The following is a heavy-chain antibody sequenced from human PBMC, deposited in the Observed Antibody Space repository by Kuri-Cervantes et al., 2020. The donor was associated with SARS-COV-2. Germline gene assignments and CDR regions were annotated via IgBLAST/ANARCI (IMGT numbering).Heavy chain of an antibody. CDR2: IYESGDT. V-gene: IGHV4-39*01. CDR1: GASISSSTYY. J-gene: IGHJ6*02. Sequence: GSLRLSCTVSGASISSSTYYWGWLRQSPGKGLEWLGSIYESGDTYYSSSLKSRLSLSVDTSKNQFSLKLSSVTAADTAVYYCARLVRGIQLWSIGNYYYYYGMDVWGQGTTVTVSS. CDR3: ARLVRGIQLWSIGNYYYYYGMDV. D-gene: IGHD5-18*01.